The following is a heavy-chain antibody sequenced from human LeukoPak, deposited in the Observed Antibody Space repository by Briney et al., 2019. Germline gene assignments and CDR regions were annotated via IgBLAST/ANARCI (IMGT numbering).Heavy chain of an antibody. Sequence: SVKVSCXASGGTFSSYAISWVRQAPGQGLEWMGGIIPIFGTANYAQKFQDRVTITADESTSTAYMELSSLRSEDTAVYYCASSVKVDTAMGDAFDIWGQGTMVTVSS. CDR3: ASSVKVDTAMGDAFDI. CDR2: IIPIFGTA. D-gene: IGHD5-18*01. V-gene: IGHV1-69*13. J-gene: IGHJ3*02. CDR1: GGTFSSYA.